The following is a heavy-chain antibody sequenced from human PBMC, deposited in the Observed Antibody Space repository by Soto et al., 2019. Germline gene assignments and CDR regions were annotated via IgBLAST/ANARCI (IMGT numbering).Heavy chain of an antibody. J-gene: IGHJ6*03. V-gene: IGHV5-51*01. CDR1: GYSFTTYW. D-gene: IGHD3-3*01. CDR3: AQGDFWSGHPFRPANHYLDV. CDR2: IYPGDSDT. Sequence: GESLKISCKTSGYSFTTYWIGWVRQMPGKGLEWMGIIYPGDSDTRYSPSFQGQVTISADKSITTLYLQMNSLRAEDTAVYYCAQGDFWSGHPFRPANHYLDVWGKGTTVTVSS.